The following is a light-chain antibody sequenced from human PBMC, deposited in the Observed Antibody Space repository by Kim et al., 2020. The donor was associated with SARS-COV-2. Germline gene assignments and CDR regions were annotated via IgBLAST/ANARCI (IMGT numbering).Light chain of an antibody. J-gene: IGLJ2*01. V-gene: IGLV1-40*01. CDR1: SSNIGAGYV. CDR3: QSYDSSLSAFVV. Sequence: QSVLTQPPSVSGAPGQRVTISCTGSSSNIGAGYVVHWYQQLPGTAPKLLIYGNSNRPSGVPDRFSGSKSGTSASLAITGLQAEVEADYYCQSYDSSLSAFVVFGGGTRLTVL. CDR2: GNS.